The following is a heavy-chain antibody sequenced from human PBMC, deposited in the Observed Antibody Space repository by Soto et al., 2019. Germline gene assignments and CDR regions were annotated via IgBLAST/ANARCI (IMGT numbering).Heavy chain of an antibody. CDR3: ARVGLYGFWSGNNWFDP. Sequence: SVKVSCKASGGTFSSYAISWVRQAPGQGLEWMGGIIPIFGTANYAQKFQGRVTITADESTSTAYMELSSLRSEDTAVYYCARVGLYGFWSGNNWFDPWGQGTLVTVSS. CDR1: GGTFSSYA. D-gene: IGHD3-3*01. J-gene: IGHJ5*02. CDR2: IIPIFGTA. V-gene: IGHV1-69*13.